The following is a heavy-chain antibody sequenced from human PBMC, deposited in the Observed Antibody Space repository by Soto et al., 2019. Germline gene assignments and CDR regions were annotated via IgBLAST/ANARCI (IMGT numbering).Heavy chain of an antibody. V-gene: IGHV1-8*02. CDR2: MNPNSGNT. CDR1: GYTFTSYA. CDR3: ARGVRPDY. D-gene: IGHD6-6*01. Sequence: ASVKVSCKASGYTFTSYAMHWVRQATGQGLEWMGWMNPNSGNTGYAQKFQGRVTMTRNTSIRTAYMELSSLKSEDTAVYYCARGVRPDYWGQGTLVTVSS. J-gene: IGHJ4*02.